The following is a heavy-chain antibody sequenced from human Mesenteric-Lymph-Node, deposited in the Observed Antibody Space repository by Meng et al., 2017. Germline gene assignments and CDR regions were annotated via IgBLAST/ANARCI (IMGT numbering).Heavy chain of an antibody. CDR3: ARDVPWGNYFDY. CDR1: GYTFTSYY. D-gene: IGHD7-27*01. CDR2: INPSGGST. V-gene: IGHV1-46*01. J-gene: IGHJ4*02. Sequence: PVKVSCKASGYTFTSYYMHWVRQAPGQGLEWMGIINPSGGSTSYAQKFQGRVTMTRDTSTSTVYMELSSLRSEDTAVYYCARDVPWGNYFDYWGQGTLVTVSS.